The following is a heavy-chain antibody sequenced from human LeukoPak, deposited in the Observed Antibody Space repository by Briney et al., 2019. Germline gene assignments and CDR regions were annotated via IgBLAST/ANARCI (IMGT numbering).Heavy chain of an antibody. Sequence: SETLSLTCTVSGGSITNYYWTWIRQPPGKGLEWIGYIHYSGSTNYNPSLKSRVTISVDTSKNQFSLKLSSVTAADTAVYYCARDVKGTRVRGPTDLRLFDYWGQGTLVTVSS. CDR2: IHYSGST. J-gene: IGHJ4*02. CDR3: ARDVKGTRVRGPTDLRLFDY. D-gene: IGHD3-10*01. CDR1: GGSITNYY. V-gene: IGHV4-59*12.